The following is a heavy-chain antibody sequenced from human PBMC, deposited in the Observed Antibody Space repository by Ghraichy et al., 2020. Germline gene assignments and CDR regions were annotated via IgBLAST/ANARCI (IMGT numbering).Heavy chain of an antibody. CDR2: ISSSGTYI. J-gene: IGHJ4*02. V-gene: IGHV3-21*01. D-gene: IGHD2-15*01. CDR3: ARGPYCSGGSCSSLYFDS. CDR1: GFTFTWYS. Sequence: GGSLRLSCATSGFTFTWYSMNWVRQAPGKGLEWVSSISSSGTYIHYADSVKGRFTISRDNAKNSLFLQMSSLRAGDTAVYYCARGPYCSGGSCSSLYFDSWGQGTLVTVSS.